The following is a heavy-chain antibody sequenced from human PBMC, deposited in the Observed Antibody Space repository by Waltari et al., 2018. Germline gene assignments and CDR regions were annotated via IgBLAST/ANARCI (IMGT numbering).Heavy chain of an antibody. D-gene: IGHD6-19*01. V-gene: IGHV3-74*01. J-gene: IGHJ4*02. CDR1: EFTFSPYC. CDR2: INSYGNTT. CDR3: ARESSGWSSAGFDY. Sequence: EVQLVESGGGLVQPGGSLRLSCVASEFTFSPYCMHWVRQAPGKGLEWVSRINSYGNTTRYADSVRGRFTISRDNAKNTLFLQLNSLRAEDTAVYYCARESSGWSSAGFDYWGQGTLVTVSS.